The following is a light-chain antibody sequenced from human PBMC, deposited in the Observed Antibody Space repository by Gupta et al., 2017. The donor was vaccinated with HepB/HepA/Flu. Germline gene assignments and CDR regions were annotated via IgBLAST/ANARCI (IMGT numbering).Light chain of an antibody. V-gene: IGKV3-20*01. Sequence: EIVLTPSPGTLSLSPGERATLSCRASQSVRSSYLAWYQQKPGQAPRLLIYGASSRATGIPDRFSGSGAGTDFTLTISRLEPEDFAVYYCQQECSSPWTFGQGTKVEIK. CDR2: GAS. CDR1: QSVRSSY. CDR3: QQECSSPWT. J-gene: IGKJ1*01.